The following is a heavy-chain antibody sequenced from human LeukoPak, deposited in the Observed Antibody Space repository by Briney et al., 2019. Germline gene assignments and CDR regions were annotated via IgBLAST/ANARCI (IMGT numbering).Heavy chain of an antibody. D-gene: IGHD1-1*01. CDR1: GFIFSRNN. CDR2: ISSSGTTI. Sequence: PGGSLRLSCTASGFIFSRNNMNWVRQAPGKGLEWVSYISSSGTTIYYADSVKGRFTISRDNAKNSLYLQMNSLRAEDTVIYYCAIATTGRGDFGSWGQGTLVSVSS. V-gene: IGHV3-48*01. CDR3: AIATTGRGDFGS. J-gene: IGHJ4*02.